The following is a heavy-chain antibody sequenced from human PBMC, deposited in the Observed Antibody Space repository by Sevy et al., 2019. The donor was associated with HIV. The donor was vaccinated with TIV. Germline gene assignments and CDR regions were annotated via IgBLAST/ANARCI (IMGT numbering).Heavy chain of an antibody. CDR1: GFTFSSYG. D-gene: IGHD6-19*01. CDR3: AKDKSSGWYRGEAFDI. Sequence: GGSLRLSCAASGFTFSSYGMHWVRQAPGKGLEWVAVISYDGSNKYYADSVKGRFSISRDNSKNTLYLQMNSLRAEDTAVYYCAKDKSSGWYRGEAFDIWGQGIMVTVSS. V-gene: IGHV3-30*18. CDR2: ISYDGSNK. J-gene: IGHJ3*02.